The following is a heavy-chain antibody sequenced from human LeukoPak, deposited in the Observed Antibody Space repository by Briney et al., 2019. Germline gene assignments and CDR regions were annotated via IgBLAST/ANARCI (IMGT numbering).Heavy chain of an antibody. J-gene: IGHJ6*02. V-gene: IGHV5-51*01. CDR2: IYPGDSDT. CDR3: ARHHGDYDLYYYYGMDV. D-gene: IGHD4-17*01. Sequence: PGESLKISCKGSGYSFTSYWIGWVRQLPGKGLEWMGIIYPGDSDTRYSPSFQGQVTISADKSISTAYLQWSSLKASDTAMYYCARHHGDYDLYYYYGMDVWGQGTTVTVSS. CDR1: GYSFTSYW.